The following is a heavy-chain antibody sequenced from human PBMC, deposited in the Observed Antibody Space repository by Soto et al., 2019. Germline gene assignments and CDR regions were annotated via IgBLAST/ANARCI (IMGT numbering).Heavy chain of an antibody. Sequence: QVQVVQSGAEVKKPGASVKVSCKASGYTFTSNGISWVRQAPGQGLEWMGWISAYNGNTNYAQKLQGRVTMTTDTSTRTAYMELRSLRSEDRAVYYCARDNGYSYGTGRVDYWGQGTLVTVSS. CDR3: ARDNGYSYGTGRVDY. CDR1: GYTFTSNG. CDR2: ISAYNGNT. J-gene: IGHJ4*02. D-gene: IGHD5-18*01. V-gene: IGHV1-18*01.